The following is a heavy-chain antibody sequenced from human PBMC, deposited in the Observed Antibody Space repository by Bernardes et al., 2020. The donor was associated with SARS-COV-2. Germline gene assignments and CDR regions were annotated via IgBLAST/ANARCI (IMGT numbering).Heavy chain of an antibody. D-gene: IGHD2-2*01. J-gene: IGHJ5*02. CDR1: GGSISSSNW. V-gene: IGHV4-4*02. CDR2: IYHSGST. CDR3: ASRYCSSTSCPNWFDP. Sequence: SETLSLTCAVSGGSISSSNWWSCVRQPPGKGLEWTGEIYHSGSTNYNPSLKSRVTISVDKSKNQFSLKLSSVTAADTAVYYCASRYCSSTSCPNWFDPWGQGTLVTVSS.